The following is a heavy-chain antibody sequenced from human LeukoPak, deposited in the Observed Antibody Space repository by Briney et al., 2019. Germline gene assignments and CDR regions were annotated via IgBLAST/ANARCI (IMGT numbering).Heavy chain of an antibody. Sequence: SETLSLTCVVTGGSIRSANWWSWVRQPPGKGLEWIGEIFHSGTTNYSPSLKSRVTISVDISNNQVSLKMTSVTAADTAVYYCTRGPSLTAVNWGRGTLVTVSS. D-gene: IGHD7-27*01. V-gene: IGHV4-4*02. J-gene: IGHJ4*02. CDR2: IFHSGTT. CDR1: GGSIRSANW. CDR3: TRGPSLTAVN.